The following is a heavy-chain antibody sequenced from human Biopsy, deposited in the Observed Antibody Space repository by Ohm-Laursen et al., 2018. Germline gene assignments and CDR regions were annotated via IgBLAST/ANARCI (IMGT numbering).Heavy chain of an antibody. J-gene: IGHJ6*02. Sequence: SDTLSLTCTVSGGSISSDYWSWIRQTPGKGLEWNGYIYYSGSTNYNPSLKSRVTISVDTSKDQFSLKLNSVTAAETAVYYCARATNSTGWPYCYFYGMDVWGQGTTATVSS. CDR3: ARATNSTGWPYCYFYGMDV. CDR2: IYYSGST. V-gene: IGHV4-59*07. CDR1: GGSISSDY. D-gene: IGHD2/OR15-2a*01.